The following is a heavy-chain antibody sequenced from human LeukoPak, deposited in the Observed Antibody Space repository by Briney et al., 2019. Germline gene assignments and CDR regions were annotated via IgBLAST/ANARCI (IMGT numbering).Heavy chain of an antibody. D-gene: IGHD3-9*01. Sequence: KPSETLSLTCTVSGGSISSGGYSWSWIRQPPGKGLEWIGYIYHSGSTYYNPSLKSRVTISVDRSKNQFSLKLSSVTAADTAVYYCAREGITIFNPNHRPDAFDIWGQGTMVTVSS. V-gene: IGHV4-30-2*01. CDR1: GGSISSGGYS. CDR2: IYHSGST. J-gene: IGHJ3*02. CDR3: AREGITIFNPNHRPDAFDI.